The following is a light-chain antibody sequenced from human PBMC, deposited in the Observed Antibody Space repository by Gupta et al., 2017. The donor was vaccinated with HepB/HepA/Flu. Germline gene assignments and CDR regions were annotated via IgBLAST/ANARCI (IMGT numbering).Light chain of an antibody. V-gene: IGKV1-12*01. J-gene: IGKJ4*01. CDR1: QGISSW. CDR3: QQGKSFPLT. CDR2: AAS. Sequence: DIQMTQSPSSVSASVGVRVAITCRASQGISSWVAWYQQRPGTAPKLLIYAASNLLSGVPSRFSGSGSGTDFALTISGLQPEEFAIYYCQQGKSFPLTFGGGTKVEIK.